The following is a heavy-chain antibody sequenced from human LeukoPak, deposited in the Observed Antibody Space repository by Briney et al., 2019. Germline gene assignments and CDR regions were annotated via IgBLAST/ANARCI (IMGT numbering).Heavy chain of an antibody. CDR3: VGGIGWQPDY. V-gene: IGHV3-7*03. CDR2: IRQDGREK. CDR1: PEITFSDYW. J-gene: IGHJ4*02. Sequence: QAGGSLRLSCADSPEITFSDYWMNWVRQAPGKGLEWVAIIRQDGREKLYLDSVKGRFTISRDNAKSSVYLQINSPRAEDTAVYYCVGGIGWQPDYWGQGTLVTVSS. D-gene: IGHD6-19*01.